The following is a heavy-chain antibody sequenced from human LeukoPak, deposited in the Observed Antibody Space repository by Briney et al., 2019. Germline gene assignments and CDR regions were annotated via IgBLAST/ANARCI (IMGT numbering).Heavy chain of an antibody. CDR3: ATSSLQYSRAFDI. CDR1: GGSISSGGYY. V-gene: IGHV4-31*03. Sequence: SETLSLTCTVSGGSISSGGYYWSWIRQHPGKGLEWIGYIYYSGSTYYNPSLKSRVTISVDTSKNQFSLKPSSVTAADTAVYYCATSSLQYSRAFDIWGQGTMVTVSS. J-gene: IGHJ3*02. D-gene: IGHD2-2*01. CDR2: IYYSGST.